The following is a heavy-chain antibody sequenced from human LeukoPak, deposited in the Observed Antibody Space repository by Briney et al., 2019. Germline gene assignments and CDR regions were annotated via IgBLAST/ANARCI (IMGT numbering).Heavy chain of an antibody. CDR2: IKQDGSEK. V-gene: IGHV3-7*01. Sequence: GGSLRLSCAASGFTFSTYWMSWVRQAPGKGLEWVANIKQDGSEKYYVDSVKGRFTISRDNAKNSLDLQMNSLRAEDTAVYYCARDKSYGDSADYWGQGTLVTVSS. J-gene: IGHJ4*02. CDR1: GFTFSTYW. D-gene: IGHD4-17*01. CDR3: ARDKSYGDSADY.